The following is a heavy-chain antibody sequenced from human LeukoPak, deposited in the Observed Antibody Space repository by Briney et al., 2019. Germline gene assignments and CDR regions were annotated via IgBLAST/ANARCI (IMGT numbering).Heavy chain of an antibody. J-gene: IGHJ1*01. CDR1: GFTFSSYG. CDR2: IRYDGSNK. V-gene: IGHV3-30*02. Sequence: GGSLRLSCAASGFTFSSYGMHWVRQAPGKGLEWVAFIRYDGSNKYYADSVKGRFTISRDNSKNTLYLQMNSLRAEDTAVYYCATSYSSGWYFFDRAEYFQNWGQGTLVTVSS. D-gene: IGHD6-19*01. CDR3: ATSYSSGWYFFDRAEYFQN.